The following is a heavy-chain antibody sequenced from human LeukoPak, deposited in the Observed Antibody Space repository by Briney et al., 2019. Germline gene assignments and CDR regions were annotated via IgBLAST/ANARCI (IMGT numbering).Heavy chain of an antibody. Sequence: ASVKVSCKASGYTFTSYYMHWVRQAPGQGLEWMGGIIPIFGTANYAQKFQGRVTITADESTSTAYMELSSLRSEDTAVYYCARDRLGDSYYYYYGMDVWGQGTTVTVSS. V-gene: IGHV1-69*13. CDR3: ARDRLGDSYYYYYGMDV. CDR1: GYTFTSYY. D-gene: IGHD3-16*01. J-gene: IGHJ6*02. CDR2: IIPIFGTA.